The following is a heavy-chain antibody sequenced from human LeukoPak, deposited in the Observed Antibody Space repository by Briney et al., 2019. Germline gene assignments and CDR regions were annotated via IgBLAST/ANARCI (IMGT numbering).Heavy chain of an antibody. J-gene: IGHJ4*02. V-gene: IGHV3-23*01. CDR2: ISGSGGST. Sequence: GGSLRLSCAASGFPFSSYAMSWVRQAPGEGLEWVSVISGSGGSTYYADSVKGRFTISRDNAKNSVYLQMNSLRAEDTAVYYCATGSSSSFDYWGQGTLVTVSA. CDR3: ATGSSSSFDY. D-gene: IGHD6-13*01. CDR1: GFPFSSYA.